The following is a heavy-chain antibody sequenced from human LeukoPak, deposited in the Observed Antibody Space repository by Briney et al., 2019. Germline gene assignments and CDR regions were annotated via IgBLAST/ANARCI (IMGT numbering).Heavy chain of an antibody. CDR3: ARTAMALFDY. Sequence: LRLSCAASGFTFSNYYMSWIRQAPGKGWEWIGEIYHSGSTNYNPSLKSRVTISVDKSKNQFSLKLSSVTAADTAVYYCARTAMALFDYWGQGTLVTVSS. D-gene: IGHD5-18*01. V-gene: IGHV4-34*01. J-gene: IGHJ4*02. CDR1: GFTFSNYY. CDR2: IYHSGST.